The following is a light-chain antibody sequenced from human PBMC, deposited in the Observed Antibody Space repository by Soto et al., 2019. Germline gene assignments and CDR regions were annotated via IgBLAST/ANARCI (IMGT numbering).Light chain of an antibody. CDR2: DTS. V-gene: IGKV1-33*01. Sequence: DIQMTQSPSSLSASVGDRVTITCQASQGINNYLNWYQQKPGNAPKLLIFDTSDLETGVPSRFSGRGSGTDFTFTISSLQPEDVAASYCQQYHTLPITFGGGTKVDIK. CDR3: QQYHTLPIT. J-gene: IGKJ4*01. CDR1: QGINNY.